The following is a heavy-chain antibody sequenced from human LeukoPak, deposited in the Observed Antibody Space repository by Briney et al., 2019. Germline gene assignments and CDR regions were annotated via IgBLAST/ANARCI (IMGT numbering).Heavy chain of an antibody. V-gene: IGHV3-13*01. CDR3: VREARGYHYTYFDY. CDR1: GFTLGGHD. J-gene: IGHJ4*02. CDR2: VSAGHHA. Sequence: GGSQRLSCTASGFTLGGHDMHWVRQTTGDGLEWVAAVSAGHHAFYAGSVKGRFTVSREDAKNSLYLQMNSLRAGDTAVYYCVREARGYHYTYFDYWGQGSLVTVSS. D-gene: IGHD5-18*01.